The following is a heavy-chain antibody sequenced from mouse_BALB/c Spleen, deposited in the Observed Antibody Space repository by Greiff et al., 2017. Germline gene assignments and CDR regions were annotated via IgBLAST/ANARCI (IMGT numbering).Heavy chain of an antibody. CDR1: GYNFTSYW. CDR2: IYPGSGST. CDR3: TGRPPTEYYAMDD. J-gene: IGHJ4*01. V-gene: IGHV1-55*01. Sequence: VQLQQPGAELVKPGTSVKLSCKASGYNFTSYWINWVKLRPGQGLEWIGDIYPGSGSTNYNEKFKSKATLTVDTSSSTAYMQLSSLTSEDSEVYYCTGRPPTEYYAMDDWGQGTSVTVSS.